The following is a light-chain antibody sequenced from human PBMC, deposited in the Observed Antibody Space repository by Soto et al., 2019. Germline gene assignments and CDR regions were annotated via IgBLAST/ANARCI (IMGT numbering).Light chain of an antibody. CDR1: QSIINW. Sequence: DIVMTQSPSTLSASVVGRVTITCRASQSIINWLAWYQQKPGKAPKLLIYGASSLESGVPSRFSGSGSGTEFTLTITNLQPDDFATYYCQQYDSFSGTLGQGTKVDIK. CDR2: GAS. CDR3: QQYDSFSGT. J-gene: IGKJ1*01. V-gene: IGKV1-5*01.